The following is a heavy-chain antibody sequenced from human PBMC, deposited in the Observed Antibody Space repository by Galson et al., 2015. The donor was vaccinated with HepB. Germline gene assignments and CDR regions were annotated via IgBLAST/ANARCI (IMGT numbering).Heavy chain of an antibody. V-gene: IGHV1-24*01. CDR3: ATVGVGHYYYGMDV. CDR2: FDPEDGET. Sequence: SVKVSCKVSGYTLTELSMHWVRQAPGKGLEWMGGFDPEDGETIYAQKFQGRVTMTVDTSTDTAYMELSSLRSEDTAVYYCATVGVGHYYYGMDVWGQGTTVTVSS. D-gene: IGHD1-26*01. J-gene: IGHJ6*02. CDR1: GYTLTELS.